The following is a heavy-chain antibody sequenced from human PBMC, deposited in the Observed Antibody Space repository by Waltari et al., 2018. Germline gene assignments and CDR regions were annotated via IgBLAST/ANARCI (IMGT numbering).Heavy chain of an antibody. J-gene: IGHJ4*02. CDR3: ARCLAGLRFLQWLHFDS. V-gene: IGHV1-2*02. D-gene: IGHD3-3*01. Sequence: QVQLVQSGAEVKKPGASVKVSCKASGYIFTGHYMHWGRQAPGQGLEWMGWINPNSGGTNYAQRFQGRVTMTRDTSISTVYMELSSLRSDDTAVYYCARCLAGLRFLQWLHFDSWGQGTLVTVSS. CDR2: INPNSGGT. CDR1: GYIFTGHY.